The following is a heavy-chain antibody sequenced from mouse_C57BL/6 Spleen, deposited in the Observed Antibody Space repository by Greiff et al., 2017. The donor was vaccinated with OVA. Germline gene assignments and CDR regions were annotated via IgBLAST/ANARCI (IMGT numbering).Heavy chain of an antibody. J-gene: IGHJ4*01. D-gene: IGHD2-3*01. Sequence: EVQLQQSGPELVKPGASVKISCKASGYTFTDYYMNWVKQSHGKSLEWIGDINPNNGGTSYNQKFKGKATLTVDKSSSTAYMELRSLTSEDSAVYYCATMRVYYYAMDYWGQGTSVTVSS. CDR3: ATMRVYYYAMDY. CDR1: GYTFTDYY. V-gene: IGHV1-26*01. CDR2: INPNNGGT.